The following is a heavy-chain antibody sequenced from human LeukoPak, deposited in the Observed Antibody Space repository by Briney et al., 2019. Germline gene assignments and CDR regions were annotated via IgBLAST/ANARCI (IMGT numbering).Heavy chain of an antibody. Sequence: GGSLRLSCVASGFTFSSFALDWVRQAPGRGLEWISVVSRTGSTKYYADSVKGRFTVSRDNSKNTVYLQMSSLRVDDSAVYYCATRKNSPGYSSLDQWGQGTLVTVSS. CDR3: ATRKNSPGYSSLDQ. CDR2: VSRTGSTK. J-gene: IGHJ4*02. D-gene: IGHD2-15*01. CDR1: GFTFSSFA. V-gene: IGHV3-23*01.